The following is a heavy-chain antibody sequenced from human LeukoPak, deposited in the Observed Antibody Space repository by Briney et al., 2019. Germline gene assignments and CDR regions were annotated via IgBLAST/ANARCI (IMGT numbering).Heavy chain of an antibody. CDR3: ARGGDYGDLDAFDI. Sequence: PGGSLRLSCAASGFTVSSNYMSWVRQAPGKGLEWVSVIYSGGSTYYADSVKGRFTIFRDNSKNTLYLQMNSLRAEDTAVYYCARGGDYGDLDAFDIWGQGTMVTVSS. D-gene: IGHD4-17*01. V-gene: IGHV3-66*01. CDR1: GFTVSSNY. J-gene: IGHJ3*02. CDR2: IYSGGST.